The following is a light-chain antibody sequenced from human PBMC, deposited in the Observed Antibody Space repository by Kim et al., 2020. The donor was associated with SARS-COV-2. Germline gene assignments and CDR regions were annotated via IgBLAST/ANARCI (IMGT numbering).Light chain of an antibody. CDR2: DVS. V-gene: IGLV2-14*03. Sequence: LTQPASVSGSPGQSITISCTGTSSDVGGYNYVSWYQQHPGKAPKLMIYDVSNRPSGVSNRFSGSKSGNTASLTISGLQAEDEADYYCSSYTGSSPYVFGTGTKVSVL. CDR3: SSYTGSSPYV. CDR1: SSDVGGYNY. J-gene: IGLJ1*01.